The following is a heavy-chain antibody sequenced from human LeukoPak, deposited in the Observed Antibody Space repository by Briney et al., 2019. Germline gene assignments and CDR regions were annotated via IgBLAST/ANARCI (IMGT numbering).Heavy chain of an antibody. CDR2: INHSGST. Sequence: SETLSLTCAVYGGSFSGYYWSWIRQPPGKGLEWIGEINHSGSTNYNPSLKSRVTISVDTSKNQFSLQLNSVTPEDTAVYYCARAPAGIFGYFQYWGQGTLVTVSS. V-gene: IGHV4-34*01. CDR3: ARAPAGIFGYFQY. CDR1: GGSFSGYY. D-gene: IGHD3-10*01. J-gene: IGHJ1*01.